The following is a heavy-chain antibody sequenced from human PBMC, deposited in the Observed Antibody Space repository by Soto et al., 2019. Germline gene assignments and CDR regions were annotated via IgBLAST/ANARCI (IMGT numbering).Heavy chain of an antibody. D-gene: IGHD3-10*01. CDR3: ARTHHYGSGSYLPRGWFDP. J-gene: IGHJ5*02. Sequence: QVQLVQSAAEVKKPGASVKVSCRTSGYSFSTYGISWVRQAPGQGLEWMAWISTYNGNTKYAQKFQGRVTMTTDTSTSTGYMELRSLRSDDTAVYYCARTHHYGSGSYLPRGWFDPWGQGTLVIVSS. CDR1: GYSFSTYG. CDR2: ISTYNGNT. V-gene: IGHV1-18*01.